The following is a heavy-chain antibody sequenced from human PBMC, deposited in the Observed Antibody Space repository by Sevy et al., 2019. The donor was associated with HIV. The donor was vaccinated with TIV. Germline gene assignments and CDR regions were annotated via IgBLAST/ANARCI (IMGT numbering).Heavy chain of an antibody. D-gene: IGHD7-27*01. V-gene: IGHV3-30*03. CDR3: ARANWGNYFDY. CDR2: ISFHETIK. Sequence: GGSLRLSCAASGFTFSDFGMHWVRQAPGKGLEWVAVISFHETIKFYAESVKGRFTISRDNSKNTLYLQMNSLRAEDTAVYYCARANWGNYFDYWGQGTLVTVSS. CDR1: GFTFSDFG. J-gene: IGHJ4*02.